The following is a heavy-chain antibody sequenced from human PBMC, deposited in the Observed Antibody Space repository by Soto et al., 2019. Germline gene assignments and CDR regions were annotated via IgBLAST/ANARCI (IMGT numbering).Heavy chain of an antibody. CDR2: ISHSGST. CDR3: ARRYCSTTSRLAGFDP. Sequence: SETLSLTCAVYGGSFSGDHWTWIRQPPGKGLEWIGEISHSGSTNCNPSLKSRVTISVDTSKNQFSLKLNSVTAADTAVYYCARRYCSTTSRLAGFDPWGRGTLVTVSS. CDR1: GGSFSGDH. D-gene: IGHD2-2*01. V-gene: IGHV4-34*01. J-gene: IGHJ5*02.